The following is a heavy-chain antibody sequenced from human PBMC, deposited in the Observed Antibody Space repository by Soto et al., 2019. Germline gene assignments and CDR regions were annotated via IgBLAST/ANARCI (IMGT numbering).Heavy chain of an antibody. V-gene: IGHV4-31*03. CDR1: GGSISSGGYY. CDR2: IYYSGST. Sequence: SETLSLTCTVSGGSISSGGYYWIWIRQHPGKGLEWIGYIYYSGSTYYNPSLKSRVTISVDTSKNQFSLKLSSVTAADTAVYYCARDALPLSAFDIWGQGTMVTVSS. J-gene: IGHJ3*02. CDR3: ARDALPLSAFDI.